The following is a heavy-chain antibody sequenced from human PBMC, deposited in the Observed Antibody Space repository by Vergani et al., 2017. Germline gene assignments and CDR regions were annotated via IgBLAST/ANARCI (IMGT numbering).Heavy chain of an antibody. Sequence: QVQLVQSGAEVKKPGASVKVSCKASGYTFTSYYMHWVRQAPGQGLEWMGIINPSGGSTSYAQKFQGIVTMTRDPSTSTVYMELSSLRSEDTAVYCCARSGSSSWYTENAFDIWGQGTMVTVSS. CDR3: ARSGSSSWYTENAFDI. CDR2: INPSGGST. J-gene: IGHJ3*02. D-gene: IGHD6-13*01. V-gene: IGHV1-46*03. CDR1: GYTFTSYY.